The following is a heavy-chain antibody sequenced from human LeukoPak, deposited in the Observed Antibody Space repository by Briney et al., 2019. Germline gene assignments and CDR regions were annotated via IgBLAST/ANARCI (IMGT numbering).Heavy chain of an antibody. D-gene: IGHD2-2*01. CDR2: IRSQAYSGTT. Sequence: PGGSLRLSCTASGFTFGYHAINWVRQAPGRGLEWVGFIRSQAYSGTTEYATSVKDRFTISRDDSKSIAYQQMNSLKTEDTAVYYCTRDIVSISQPYYFDYWGQGTLVTVSS. CDR3: TRDIVSISQPYYFDY. V-gene: IGHV3-49*04. CDR1: GFTFGYHA. J-gene: IGHJ4*02.